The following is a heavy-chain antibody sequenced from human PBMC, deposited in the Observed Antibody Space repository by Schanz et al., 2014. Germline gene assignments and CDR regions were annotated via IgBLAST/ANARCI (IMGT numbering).Heavy chain of an antibody. D-gene: IGHD6-13*01. V-gene: IGHV4-39*01. CDR2: IYHSGST. CDR3: ARHMGRLSSSRGNYFDY. Sequence: QLQLQESGPGLVKPSETLSLTCTVSGGSISSSSYFWGWIRQPPGKGLEWIGGIYHSGSTYNNPSLKRRVPRSVDTPKNRFSLRVCSVPAADTALYYCARHMGRLSSSRGNYFDYWGQGTLVTDSS. J-gene: IGHJ4*02. CDR1: GGSISSSSYF.